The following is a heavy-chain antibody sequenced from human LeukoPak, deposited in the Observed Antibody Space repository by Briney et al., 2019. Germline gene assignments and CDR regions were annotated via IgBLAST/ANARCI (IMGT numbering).Heavy chain of an antibody. Sequence: GGSLRLSCAASGFTFSNYWMHWVRQAPGKGPVWVSRTNSDGSSTSYADSVKGRFTISRDNAKNTLYLQMNSLRAEDTALYYCVRDGGNWFDPWGQGTLVTASS. CDR3: VRDGGNWFDP. V-gene: IGHV3-74*01. J-gene: IGHJ5*02. CDR1: GFTFSNYW. CDR2: TNSDGSST. D-gene: IGHD2-15*01.